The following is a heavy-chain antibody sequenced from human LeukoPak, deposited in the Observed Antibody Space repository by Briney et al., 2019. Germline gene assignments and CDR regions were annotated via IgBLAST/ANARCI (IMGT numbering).Heavy chain of an antibody. J-gene: IGHJ4*02. CDR3: ARERGDYDSWSGYCDY. Sequence: SETLSLTCTVSGGSISSGGYYWSWIRQHPGKGLEWIGYIYYGGSTYYNPSLKSRVTIPVDTSKNQFSLKLSSVTAADTAVYYCARERGDYDSWSGYCDYWGQGTLVTVSS. CDR2: IYYGGST. D-gene: IGHD3-3*01. V-gene: IGHV4-31*03. CDR1: GGSISSGGYY.